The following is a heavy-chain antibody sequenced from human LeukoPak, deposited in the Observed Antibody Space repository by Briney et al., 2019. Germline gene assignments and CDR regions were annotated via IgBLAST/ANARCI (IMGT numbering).Heavy chain of an antibody. Sequence: SETLSLTCTVSGGSVNTYYWSWFRQPPGRGLEWIAYSHHSGTTKYNPSLMSRVTISLDTSRNQISLKLTSVTAADTAIYYCARTVNHGSADPGGQGTLVSVSS. J-gene: IGHJ5*02. D-gene: IGHD1-14*01. CDR1: GGSVNTYY. CDR3: ARTVNHGSADP. CDR2: SHHSGTT. V-gene: IGHV4-59*02.